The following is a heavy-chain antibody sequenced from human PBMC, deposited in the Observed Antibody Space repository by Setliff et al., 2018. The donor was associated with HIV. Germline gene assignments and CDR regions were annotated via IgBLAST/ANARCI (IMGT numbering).Heavy chain of an antibody. CDR3: ARMRGRAVVSYYFDQ. CDR2: VSHSGST. J-gene: IGHJ4*02. Sequence: PSETLSLTCNVSSGSISYYYWSWVRQPQGGGLERIGYVSHSGSTSYNPSLNSRVTMSVDTSRAQFSLKVRSVTAADTAVYYCARMRGRAVVSYYFDQWGQGSLVTVSS. CDR1: SGSISYYY. V-gene: IGHV4-59*08. D-gene: IGHD2-15*01.